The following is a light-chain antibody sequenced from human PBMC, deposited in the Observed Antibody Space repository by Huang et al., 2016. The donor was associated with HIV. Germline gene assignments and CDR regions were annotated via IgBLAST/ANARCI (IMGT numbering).Light chain of an antibody. CDR3: QQFSSYPLT. CDR2: AAS. V-gene: IGKV1-9*01. CDR1: QGIPNY. Sequence: IQLTQSTSSLSIYVGDKVTITCRASQGIPNYVAWYQQRPGKAPKLLIYAASTLQNGGPSRFSGSGSGADFALSIANVQPEDSATYYCQQFSSYPLTFGGGTKVEIK. J-gene: IGKJ4*01.